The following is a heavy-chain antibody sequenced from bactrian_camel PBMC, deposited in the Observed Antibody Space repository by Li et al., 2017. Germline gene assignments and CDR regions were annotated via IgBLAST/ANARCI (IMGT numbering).Heavy chain of an antibody. Sequence: VQLVESGGGSVQTGGSLELSCVASESTSKTSCMSWFRELPGKERERIATMRTTGGRPYYHDSIKGRFTISHDSARKTAYLQMNELKPEDTAIYYCAADRSRMTTMQVLGFTPRYWGQGTQVTVS. CDR1: ESTSKTSC. CDR2: MRTTGGRP. J-gene: IGHJ4*01. D-gene: IGHD3*01. V-gene: IGHV3S53*01. CDR3: AADRSRMTTMQVLGFTPRY.